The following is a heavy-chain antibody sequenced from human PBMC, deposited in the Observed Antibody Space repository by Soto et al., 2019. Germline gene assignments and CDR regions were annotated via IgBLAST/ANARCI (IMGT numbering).Heavy chain of an antibody. CDR1: GFTFDDYA. J-gene: IGHJ5*02. CDR2: ISWNSGSI. D-gene: IGHD6-19*01. CDR3: AKDKGIAVAGIWGWFDP. Sequence: GGSLRLSCAASGFTFDDYAMHWVRQAPGKGLEWVSGISWNSGSIGYADSVKGRFTISRDNAKNSLYLQMNSLRAEDTALYYCAKDKGIAVAGIWGWFDPWGQGTLVTVSS. V-gene: IGHV3-9*01.